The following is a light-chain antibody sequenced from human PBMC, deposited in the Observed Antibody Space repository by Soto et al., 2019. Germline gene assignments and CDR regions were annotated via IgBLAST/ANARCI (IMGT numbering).Light chain of an antibody. Sequence: EIVLTQSPGTLSLSPGERATLSCRASQSVSSSFLAWYQQKRGQAPRLLIYGASIRATGIPDRFSGSGSGTDFTLTIRRLAPEDVEVSYCQQYGSSTLTFGGGTNVEIK. CDR2: GAS. CDR1: QSVSSSF. CDR3: QQYGSSTLT. J-gene: IGKJ4*01. V-gene: IGKV3-20*01.